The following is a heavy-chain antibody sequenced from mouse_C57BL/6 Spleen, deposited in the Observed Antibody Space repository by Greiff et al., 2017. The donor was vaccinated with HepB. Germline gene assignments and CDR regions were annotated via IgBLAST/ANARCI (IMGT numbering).Heavy chain of an antibody. D-gene: IGHD1-1*01. Sequence: EVMLVESGGDLVKPGGSLKLSCAASGFTFSSYGMSWVRQTPDKRLEWVATISSGGSYTYYPDSVKGRFTISRDNAKNTLYLQMSSLKSEDTAMYYCARQVTTVVALYYFDYWGQGTTLTVSS. J-gene: IGHJ2*01. CDR1: GFTFSSYG. CDR2: ISSGGSYT. V-gene: IGHV5-6*02. CDR3: ARQVTTVVALYYFDY.